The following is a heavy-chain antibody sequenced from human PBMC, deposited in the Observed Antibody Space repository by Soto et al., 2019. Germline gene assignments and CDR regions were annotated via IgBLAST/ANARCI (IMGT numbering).Heavy chain of an antibody. CDR2: ISGSGGST. CDR1: GFTFSSYA. D-gene: IGHD2-15*01. Sequence: GGSLRLSCAASGFTFSSYAMSWVRQAPGKGLEWVSAISGSGGSTYYADSVKGRFTISRDNSKNTLYLQMNSLRAEDTAVYYCAKGLTDIVVVVAAQYNWFDPWGQGTLVTVSS. V-gene: IGHV3-23*01. CDR3: AKGLTDIVVVVAAQYNWFDP. J-gene: IGHJ5*02.